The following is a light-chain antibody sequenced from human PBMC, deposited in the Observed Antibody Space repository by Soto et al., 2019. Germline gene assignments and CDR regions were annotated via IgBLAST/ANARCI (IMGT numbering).Light chain of an antibody. CDR3: SSYTSSSTPFV. CDR2: DVT. CDR1: SSDVGGYNY. V-gene: IGLV2-14*03. Sequence: QSALTQPASVSGSPGQSITISCTGTSSDVGGYNYVSWYQQHPGKAPKLIIYDVTNRPSGVSDRFSGSKSGNTASLTLSGLQAEDGTDYYCSSYTSSSTPFVFGTGTKVTVL. J-gene: IGLJ1*01.